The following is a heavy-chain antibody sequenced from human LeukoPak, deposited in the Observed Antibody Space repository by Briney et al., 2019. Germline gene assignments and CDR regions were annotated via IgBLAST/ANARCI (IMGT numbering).Heavy chain of an antibody. CDR2: ISGSGGST. Sequence: QPGGSLRLSCAASGFTFSSYAMSWVRQAPGKGLEWVSAISGSGGSTYYADSVKGRFTISRDNSKNTLYLQMNSLRAEDTAVYYCAKGRQGPLVPAAIASDYWGQGTLVTVSS. V-gene: IGHV3-23*01. CDR3: AKGRQGPLVPAAIASDY. J-gene: IGHJ4*02. CDR1: GFTFSSYA. D-gene: IGHD2-2*02.